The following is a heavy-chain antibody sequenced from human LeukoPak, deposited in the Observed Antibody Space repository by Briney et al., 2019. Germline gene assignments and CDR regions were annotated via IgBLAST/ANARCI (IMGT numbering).Heavy chain of an antibody. J-gene: IGHJ4*02. Sequence: ASVKVSCKASGYTFTSYDVNWVRQATGQGLEWMGWMNPNSGNTGYAQKFQGRVTMTRNTSISTAYMELSSLRSEDTAVYYCARIAGDSVYYFDYWGQGTLVTVSS. CDR1: GYTFTSYD. CDR2: MNPNSGNT. CDR3: ARIAGDSVYYFDY. D-gene: IGHD7-27*01. V-gene: IGHV1-8*01.